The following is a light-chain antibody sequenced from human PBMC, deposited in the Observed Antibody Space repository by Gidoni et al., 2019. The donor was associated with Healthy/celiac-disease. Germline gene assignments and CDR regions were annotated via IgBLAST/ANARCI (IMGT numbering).Light chain of an antibody. CDR1: QSVSIN. CDR3: QQYNNWPQT. Sequence: PAPRSVSPGETATLPCRASQSVSINLAWYQQKPGQAPRLLIYGASTRATGIPARFRGSGSGTEFTLTISSLQSEDFAVYYCQQYNNWPQTFGQXTKVEIK. CDR2: GAS. V-gene: IGKV3-15*01. J-gene: IGKJ1*01.